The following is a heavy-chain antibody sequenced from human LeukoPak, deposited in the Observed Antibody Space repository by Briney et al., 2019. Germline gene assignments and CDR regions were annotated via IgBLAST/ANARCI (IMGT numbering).Heavy chain of an antibody. CDR1: GFTFSSYA. CDR3: AKAHRITIFGVVRSGHYYYYMDV. J-gene: IGHJ6*03. Sequence: GGSLRLSCAASGFTFSSYAMSWVSPAPGKVLEWVSAMSGSGGSTYYADSVKGRFTISRDNSENTLYLQMNSLRAEDTAVYYCAKAHRITIFGVVRSGHYYYYMDVWGKGTTVTVSS. V-gene: IGHV3-23*01. D-gene: IGHD3-3*01. CDR2: MSGSGGST.